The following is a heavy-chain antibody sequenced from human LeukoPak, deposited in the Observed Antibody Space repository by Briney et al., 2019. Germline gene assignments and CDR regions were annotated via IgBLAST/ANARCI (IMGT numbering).Heavy chain of an antibody. J-gene: IGHJ4*02. CDR3: ARATPSSSRPYYFDY. Sequence: SGGSLRLSCAASGFTFSSYAMHWVRQAPGKGLEYVSAISSNGGSTYYANSVKGRFTISRDNSKNTLYHQMGSLRAEDMAVYYCARATPSSSRPYYFDYWGQGTLVTVSS. CDR2: ISSNGGST. D-gene: IGHD6-13*01. CDR1: GFTFSSYA. V-gene: IGHV3-64*01.